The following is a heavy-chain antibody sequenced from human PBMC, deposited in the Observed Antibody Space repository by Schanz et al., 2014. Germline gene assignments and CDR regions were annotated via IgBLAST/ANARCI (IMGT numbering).Heavy chain of an antibody. Sequence: EVQLVESGGGLVKPGGSLRLSCAASGFTFSSYAMSWVRQAPGKGLEWVSSISGGGGTTYYTDPVKGRCTISRDNSKSTLYLQMNSLRAEDTAVYYCAKDGPGGSGSYSADGGMDVWGQGTTVTVSS. CDR3: AKDGPGGSGSYSADGGMDV. D-gene: IGHD3-10*01. CDR1: GFTFSSYA. V-gene: IGHV3-23*04. J-gene: IGHJ6*02. CDR2: ISGGGGTT.